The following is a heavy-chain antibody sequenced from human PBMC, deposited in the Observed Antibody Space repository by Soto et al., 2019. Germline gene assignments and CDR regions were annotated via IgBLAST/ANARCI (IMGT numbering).Heavy chain of an antibody. D-gene: IGHD6-19*01. CDR3: ARQMVSSGWHYGNWFDP. CDR2: IIPIFNAA. V-gene: IGHV1-69*06. J-gene: IGHJ5*02. Sequence: QAQLVQSGAEVKKPGSSVKVSCKVSGGTFSTYAISWVRQAPGQGLEWMGGIIPIFNAAKYAQKFQGRVTITADKSTSAADMELSSLRSEDTAVYYCARQMVSSGWHYGNWFDPWGQGTPVTVSS. CDR1: GGTFSTYA.